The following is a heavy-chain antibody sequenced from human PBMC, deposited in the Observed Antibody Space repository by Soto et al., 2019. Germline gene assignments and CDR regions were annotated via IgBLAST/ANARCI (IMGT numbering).Heavy chain of an antibody. CDR2: ISSSGGST. J-gene: IGHJ3*01. CDR1: GFAFSSYA. CDR3: THRKLPTRPWGPAFDV. V-gene: IGHV3-23*01. Sequence: PGGSLRLSCAASGFAFSSYAMSWVRQAPGKGLEWVSAISSSGGSTYYPDSVKGRFTISRDNSKNTLFLQMSSLIAEDTAVYYSTHRKLPTRPWGPAFDVWGQGTMVTVSS. D-gene: IGHD3-16*01.